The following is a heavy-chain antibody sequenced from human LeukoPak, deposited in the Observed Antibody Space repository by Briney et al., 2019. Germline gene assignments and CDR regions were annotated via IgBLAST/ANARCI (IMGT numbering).Heavy chain of an antibody. CDR3: ARVGRENDFWSGYYNYYYYYMDV. CDR1: GYSISSYY. J-gene: IGHJ6*03. CDR2: IYYSGST. D-gene: IGHD3-3*01. Sequence: SETLSLTCTVSGYSISSYYWSWIRQPPGKGREWIGYIYYSGSTNYNPSLKSRVTISVDTSKNQFSLKLSSVTAADTAVYYCARVGRENDFWSGYYNYYYYYMDVWGKGTTVTVSS. V-gene: IGHV4-59*01.